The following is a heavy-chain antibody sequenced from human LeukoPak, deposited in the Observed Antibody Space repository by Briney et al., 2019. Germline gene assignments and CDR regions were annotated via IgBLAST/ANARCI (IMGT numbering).Heavy chain of an antibody. CDR2: IHADGVGT. CDR1: GFPFNTQD. Sequence: GGSLRLSCAAAGFPFNTQDMRWVRQAPGKGLEWVSSIHADGVGTFYADSVRGRFTISRDNSKNTLDLQMNSLRVEDTAVYYCGKGRVSEWGQGTLVTVSS. CDR3: GKGRVSE. D-gene: IGHD6-19*01. V-gene: IGHV3-23*01. J-gene: IGHJ4*02.